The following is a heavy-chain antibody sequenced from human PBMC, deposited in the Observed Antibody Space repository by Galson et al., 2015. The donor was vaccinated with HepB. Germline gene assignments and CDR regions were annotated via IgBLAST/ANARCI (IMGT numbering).Heavy chain of an antibody. D-gene: IGHD3-10*01. V-gene: IGHV3-7*03. CDR3: ARALLWFGRLPDALDI. J-gene: IGHJ3*02. CDR2: IKQDGSEK. Sequence: SLRLSCAASGFTFNKYRMSWVRQVPGKGLEWVANIKQDGSEKYYVDSVKGRFTISRDNAKNSLYLQMNSLRAEDTAVYYCARALLWFGRLPDALDIWGQGTMVTVSS. CDR1: GFTFNKYR.